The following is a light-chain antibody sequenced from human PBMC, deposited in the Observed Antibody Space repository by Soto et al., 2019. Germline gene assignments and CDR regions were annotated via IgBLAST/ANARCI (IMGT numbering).Light chain of an antibody. CDR3: SSYAGSNNLV. Sequence: QSALAQPPSASGSPGQSVTISCTGTSNDVGGYNYVSWYQQHPDKAPKVLIYAVTKRPSGVPDRFFGSKSGNTASLTVSGLQADDEADYYCSSYAGSNNLVFGTGTKLTVL. CDR1: SNDVGGYNY. V-gene: IGLV2-8*01. J-gene: IGLJ1*01. CDR2: AVT.